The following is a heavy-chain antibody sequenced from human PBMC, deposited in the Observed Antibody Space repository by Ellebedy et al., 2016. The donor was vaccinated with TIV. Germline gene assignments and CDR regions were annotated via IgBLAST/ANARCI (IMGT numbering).Heavy chain of an antibody. CDR2: IYYSGST. CDR1: GGSVSSGSYY. V-gene: IGHV4-61*01. D-gene: IGHD1-26*01. Sequence: SETLSLTCTVSGGSVSSGSYYWSWIRQPPGKGLEWIGYIYYSGSTNYNPSLKSRVTISVDTSKNQFSLKLSSVTAADTAVYYCASSGSHYREIDYWGQGTLVTVSS. J-gene: IGHJ4*02. CDR3: ASSGSHYREIDY.